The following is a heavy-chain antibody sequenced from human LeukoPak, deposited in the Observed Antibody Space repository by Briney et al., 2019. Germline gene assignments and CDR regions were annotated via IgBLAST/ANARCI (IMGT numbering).Heavy chain of an antibody. CDR3: VRALGSSSADY. J-gene: IGHJ4*02. CDR2: IKQDGSEK. V-gene: IGHV3-7*04. D-gene: IGHD6-6*01. Sequence: GGSLRLSCAASGFTFTNYWMSWVRQAPGKGLEWVANIKQDGSEKYYVDSVEGRFTISTDNAKNSLSLQMNSLRGEDTAVYYCVRALGSSSADYWGQGTLVTVSS. CDR1: GFTFTNYW.